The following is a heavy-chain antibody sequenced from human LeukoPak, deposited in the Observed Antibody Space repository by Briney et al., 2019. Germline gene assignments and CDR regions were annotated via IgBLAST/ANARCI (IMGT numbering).Heavy chain of an antibody. Sequence: SETLSLTCTVSGASFSSSTYYWGWIRQPPGKGLEWIGSIYYSGSTYYNPSLKSRVTMSVDTSKNQFSLKLSSVTAADTAVYYCARHAGATAAAGTRPFDYWGQGTLVTVSS. CDR1: GASFSSSTYY. V-gene: IGHV4-39*01. CDR2: IYYSGST. J-gene: IGHJ4*02. CDR3: ARHAGATAAAGTRPFDY. D-gene: IGHD6-13*01.